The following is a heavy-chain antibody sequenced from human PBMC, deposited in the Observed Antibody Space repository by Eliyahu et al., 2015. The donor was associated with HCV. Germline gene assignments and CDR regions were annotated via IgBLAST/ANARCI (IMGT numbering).Heavy chain of an antibody. D-gene: IGHD6-13*01. CDR2: INWNSGSI. J-gene: IGHJ4*02. CDR3: AKDSSRWGDYFDY. Sequence: EVQLVESGGGLVQPARSLXLSCXASGFTFDDYAMHWVRQAPGKGLEWVSGINWNSGSIAYADSVKGRFTISRDNAKNSLYLQMSSLRAEDTALYYCAKDSSRWGDYFDYWGQGALVTVSS. CDR1: GFTFDDYA. V-gene: IGHV3-9*01.